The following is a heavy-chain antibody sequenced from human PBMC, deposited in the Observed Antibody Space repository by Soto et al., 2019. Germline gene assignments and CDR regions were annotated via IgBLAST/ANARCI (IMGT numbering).Heavy chain of an antibody. CDR2: ISYDGSNK. CDR3: AKVGAVPHTILRSWF. D-gene: IGHD3-9*01. Sequence: KWLEWVAVISYDGSNKYYADSVKGRFTISRDNSKNTLYLQMNSLRAEDTAVYYCAKVGAVPHTILRSWF. V-gene: IGHV3-30*18. J-gene: IGHJ5*01.